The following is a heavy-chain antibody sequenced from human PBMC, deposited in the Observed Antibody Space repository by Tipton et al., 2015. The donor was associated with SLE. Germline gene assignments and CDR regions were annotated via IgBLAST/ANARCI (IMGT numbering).Heavy chain of an antibody. Sequence: TLSLTCTVSGGSISSGDYYWSWIRQPPGKGLEWIGEINHSGSTNYNPSLKSRVTISVDKSKNQFSLKLSSVTAADTAVYYCARDLVRGVSGGYWGQGTLVTVSS. V-gene: IGHV4-30-4*01. J-gene: IGHJ4*02. D-gene: IGHD3-10*01. CDR1: GGSISSGDYY. CDR3: ARDLVRGVSGGY. CDR2: INHSGST.